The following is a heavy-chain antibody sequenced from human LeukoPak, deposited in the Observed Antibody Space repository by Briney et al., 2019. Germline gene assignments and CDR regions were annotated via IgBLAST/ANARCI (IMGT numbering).Heavy chain of an antibody. Sequence: PSETLSLTCAVYGGSFSGYYWSWIRQPPGKGLEWIGEINHSGSTNYNPSLKSRVTISVDTFKNQFSLKLSSVTATDTAVYYCARVDSSGWSYWYFDLWGRGTLVTVSS. V-gene: IGHV4-34*01. CDR3: ARVDSSGWSYWYFDL. CDR2: INHSGST. D-gene: IGHD6-19*01. J-gene: IGHJ2*01. CDR1: GGSFSGYY.